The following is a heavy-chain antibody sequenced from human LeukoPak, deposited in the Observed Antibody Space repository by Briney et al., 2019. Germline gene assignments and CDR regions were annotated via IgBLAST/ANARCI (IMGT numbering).Heavy chain of an antibody. D-gene: IGHD2-2*01. CDR1: GFTFSDYY. CDR2: ISSSGSTI. V-gene: IGHV3-11*04. J-gene: IGHJ4*02. CDR3: AGLVVPAAPTDY. Sequence: GGSLRLSCAASGFTFSDYYMSWIRQAPGKGLEWVSYISSSGSTIYYADSVKGRFTISRDNAKSSLYLQMNSLRAEDTAVYYRAGLVVPAAPTDYWGQGTLVTVSS.